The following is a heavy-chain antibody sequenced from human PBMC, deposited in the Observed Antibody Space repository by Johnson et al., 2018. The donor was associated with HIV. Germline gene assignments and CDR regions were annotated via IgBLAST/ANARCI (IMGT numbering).Heavy chain of an antibody. J-gene: IGHJ3*02. Sequence: QMQLVESGGGLIQPGRSLRLSCAASGFTFSSYGMHWVRQAPGKGLEWVAVISYDGVNKYYADSVKGRFTISRDNAKNSLYLQVNSLRAEDTAVYYCARIKRSLLWYDAFDIWGQGTMVTVSS. D-gene: IGHD3-10*01. CDR2: ISYDGVNK. V-gene: IGHV3-30*03. CDR3: ARIKRSLLWYDAFDI. CDR1: GFTFSSYG.